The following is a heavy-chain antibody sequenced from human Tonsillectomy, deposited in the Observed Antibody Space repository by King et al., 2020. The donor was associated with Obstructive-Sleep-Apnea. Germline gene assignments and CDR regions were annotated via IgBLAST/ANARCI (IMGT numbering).Heavy chain of an antibody. V-gene: IGHV1-69*10. Sequence: QLVQSGAEVKKPGSSVKVSCKASGGTFSSYAISWVRQAPGQGLEWMGGIIPILGIANYAQKFQGRVTITADKSTSTAYMELSSLRSEDTAVYYCARDLTYYDSSGYLDYWGQGTRVTVSS. D-gene: IGHD3-22*01. CDR3: ARDLTYYDSSGYLDY. J-gene: IGHJ4*02. CDR1: GGTFSSYA. CDR2: IIPILGIA.